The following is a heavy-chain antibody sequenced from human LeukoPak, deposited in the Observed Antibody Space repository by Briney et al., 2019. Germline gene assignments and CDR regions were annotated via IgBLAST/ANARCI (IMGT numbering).Heavy chain of an antibody. CDR1: GYTFTSYY. V-gene: IGHV1-46*01. D-gene: IGHD6-6*01. CDR2: INPSGGST. Sequence: ASVKVSCKASGYTFTSYYMHWVRQAPGQGLEWMGIINPSGGSTSYAQKFQGRVTMTRDTSTSTVYMELSSLRSEDTAVYYCAREEIEYSSSSPWFDPWGQGTLVTVSS. J-gene: IGHJ5*02. CDR3: AREEIEYSSSSPWFDP.